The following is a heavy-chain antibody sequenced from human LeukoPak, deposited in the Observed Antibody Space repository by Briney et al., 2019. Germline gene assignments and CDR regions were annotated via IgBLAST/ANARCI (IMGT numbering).Heavy chain of an antibody. J-gene: IGHJ4*02. D-gene: IGHD6-13*01. CDR2: ISGGGEHT. CDR1: GFTFDDYA. V-gene: IGHV3-23*01. CDR3: ASGPYSSSYFAS. Sequence: GGSLRLSCAASGFTFDDYAMHWVRQAPGKGLEWVADISGGGEHTFYADSVKGRFTISRDNSKDTLHLQMSILRPEDTALYYCASGPYSSSYFASWGQGTMVTVSS.